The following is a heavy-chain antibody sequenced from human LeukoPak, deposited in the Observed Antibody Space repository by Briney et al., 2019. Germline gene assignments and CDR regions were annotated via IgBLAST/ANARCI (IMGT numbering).Heavy chain of an antibody. V-gene: IGHV3-21*01. CDR2: ISSASTYI. Sequence: PGGSLRLSRVASVFTFSTHTMNWVRQAPGKGLEWVSSISSASTYIYSADSVKGRLTISRDNARNTLYLQMNSLRAEDTAVYYCARDTDGYSYGLNYFDYWGQGTLVTVSS. D-gene: IGHD5-18*01. CDR1: VFTFSTHT. CDR3: ARDTDGYSYGLNYFDY. J-gene: IGHJ4*02.